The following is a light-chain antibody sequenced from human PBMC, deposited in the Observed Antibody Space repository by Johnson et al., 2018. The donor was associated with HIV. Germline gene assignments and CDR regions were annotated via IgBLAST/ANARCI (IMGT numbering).Light chain of an antibody. Sequence: QSVLTQPPSVSAAPGQKVTISCSGSSSDMGNYAVSWYQQLPGTAPKLLIYENNKRPSGIPDRFSGSKSGTSATLGITGLQTGDEADYYWGTWDSSLSVDGVGTVTKVTVL. CDR2: ENN. V-gene: IGLV1-51*02. CDR1: SSDMGNYA. CDR3: GTWDSSLSVDG. J-gene: IGLJ1*01.